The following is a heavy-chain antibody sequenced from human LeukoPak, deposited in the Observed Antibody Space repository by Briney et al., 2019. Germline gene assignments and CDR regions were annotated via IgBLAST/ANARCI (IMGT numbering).Heavy chain of an antibody. J-gene: IGHJ3*02. CDR3: ARDFDSEMFSAFDI. CDR1: GFTFSSYG. D-gene: IGHD5-24*01. V-gene: IGHV3-23*01. Sequence: PGGSLRLSCAASGFTFSSYGMSWVRQAPGKGLEWVSAISGSGGSTYYADSVKGRFTISRDNAKNSLYLQMNSLRAEDTAVYYCARDFDSEMFSAFDIWGQGTMVTVSS. CDR2: ISGSGGST.